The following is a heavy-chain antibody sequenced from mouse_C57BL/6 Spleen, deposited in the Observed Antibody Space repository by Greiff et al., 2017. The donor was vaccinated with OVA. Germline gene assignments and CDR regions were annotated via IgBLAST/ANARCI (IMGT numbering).Heavy chain of an antibody. CDR2: INPSTGGT. J-gene: IGHJ4*01. D-gene: IGHD2-4*01. Sequence: VQLKQSGPELVKPGASVKISCKASGYSFTGYYMNWVKQSPEKSLEWIGEINPSTGGTTYNQKFKAKATLTVDKSSSTAYMQLKSLTSEDSAVYYCARRTIYYDYDNYAMDYWGQGTSVTVSS. V-gene: IGHV1-42*01. CDR3: ARRTIYYDYDNYAMDY. CDR1: GYSFTGYY.